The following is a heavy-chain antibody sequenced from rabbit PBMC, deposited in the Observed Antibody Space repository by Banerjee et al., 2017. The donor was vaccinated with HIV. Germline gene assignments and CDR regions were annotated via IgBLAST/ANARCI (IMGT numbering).Heavy chain of an antibody. CDR2: IDNGSGRT. CDR1: GFDFSSNA. D-gene: IGHD3-1*01. V-gene: IGHV1S45*01. CDR3: ASDPHWSSNL. J-gene: IGHJ4*01. Sequence: QEQLEESGGDLVKPEGSLTLTCTASGFDFSSNAMCWVRQAPGKGLEWIACIDNGSGRTYYASWAKGRFTISKTSSTTVTLQMTSLTAADTATYFCASDPHWSSNLWGPGTLVTVS.